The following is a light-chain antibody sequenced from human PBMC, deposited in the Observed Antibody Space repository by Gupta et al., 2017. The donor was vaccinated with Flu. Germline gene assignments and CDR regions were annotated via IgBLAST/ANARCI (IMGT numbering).Light chain of an antibody. Sequence: EVVLTQSTGTLSLSPGERATLSCRASQSVSSSYLAWYQQKPGQAPRLLIYGASSRATGIPDRFSGSGSGTDFTLTISRLEPEDFAVYYCQQYCSSVYSFGQGTKLEIK. CDR3: QQYCSSVYS. CDR2: GAS. V-gene: IGKV3-20*01. CDR1: QSVSSSY. J-gene: IGKJ2*03.